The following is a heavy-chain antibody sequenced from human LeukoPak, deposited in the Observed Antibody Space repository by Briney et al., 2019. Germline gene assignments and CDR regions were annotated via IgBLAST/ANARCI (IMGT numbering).Heavy chain of an antibody. J-gene: IGHJ4*02. D-gene: IGHD3-16*02. Sequence: SETLSLTCTVSGGSISSYYWSWIRQPPGKGLEWIGYTYYSGSTNYNPSLKSRVTISVDTSKNQFSLKLSSVTAADTAVYYCARAYYDYVWGSYRLYFDYWGQGTLVTVSS. CDR1: GGSISSYY. CDR3: ARAYYDYVWGSYRLYFDY. CDR2: TYYSGST. V-gene: IGHV4-59*08.